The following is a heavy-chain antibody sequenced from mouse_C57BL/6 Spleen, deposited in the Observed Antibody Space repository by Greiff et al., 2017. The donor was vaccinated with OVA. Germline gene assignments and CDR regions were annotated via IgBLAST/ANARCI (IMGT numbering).Heavy chain of an antibody. CDR3: AGGSSYGDHWYCDV. D-gene: IGHD1-1*01. CDR2: IYPGDGDT. Sequence: QVQLQQSGPELVKPGASVKISCKASGYAFSSSWMNWVKQRPGKGLEWIGRIYPGDGDTNYNGKFKGKATLTADKSSSTAYMQLSSLTSEDSAVYFCAGGSSYGDHWYCDVWGTGTTVTVSS. V-gene: IGHV1-82*01. J-gene: IGHJ1*03. CDR1: GYAFSSSW.